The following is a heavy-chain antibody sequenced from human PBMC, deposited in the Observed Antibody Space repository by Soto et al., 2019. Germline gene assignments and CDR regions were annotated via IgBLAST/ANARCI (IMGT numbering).Heavy chain of an antibody. CDR1: GFTFSSYA. V-gene: IGHV3-23*01. D-gene: IGHD6-13*01. CDR2: ISGSGGST. Sequence: PGGSLRLSCAASGFTFSSYAMSWVRQAPGKGLEWVSAISGSGGSTYYADSVKGRFTISRDNSKNTLYLQMNSLRAEDTAVYYCSSDHVGIAADRPYYYCMDVWGKGTTVTVSS. J-gene: IGHJ6*03. CDR3: SSDHVGIAADRPYYYCMDV.